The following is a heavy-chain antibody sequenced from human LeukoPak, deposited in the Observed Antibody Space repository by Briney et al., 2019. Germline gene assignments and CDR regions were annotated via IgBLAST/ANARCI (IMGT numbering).Heavy chain of an antibody. CDR2: KNPNSGNT. CDR1: GYTFTSYN. CDR3: ARGLRRPVWGSYRYKKSYYFDY. D-gene: IGHD3-16*02. V-gene: IGHV1-8*01. J-gene: IGHJ4*02. Sequence: ASVKVSCKASGYTFTSYNINWVRQATGQGLEWMGWKNPNSGNTGYAQKFQGRVTMTRNTSISTAYMELSSLRSEDTAVYYCARGLRRPVWGSYRYKKSYYFDYWGQGTLATVSS.